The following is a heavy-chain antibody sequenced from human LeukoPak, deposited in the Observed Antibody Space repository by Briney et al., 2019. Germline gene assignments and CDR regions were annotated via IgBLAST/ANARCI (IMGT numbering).Heavy chain of an antibody. D-gene: IGHD3-3*02. CDR3: AKAGVISGWDY. J-gene: IGHJ4*02. V-gene: IGHV3-23*01. Sequence: GGSLRLSCAASGFTLSNYPMGWVRQAPVKGLEWLSAIGEEKSGSWTKSADSVKGRFTISRDNSENTLYLQMDSLTVEDTAVYYCAKAGVISGWDYWGQGVLVTVSS. CDR2: IGEEKSGSWT. CDR1: GFTLSNYP.